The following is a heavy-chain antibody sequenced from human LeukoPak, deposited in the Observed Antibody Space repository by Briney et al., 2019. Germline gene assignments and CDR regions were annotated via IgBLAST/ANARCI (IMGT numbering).Heavy chain of an antibody. CDR3: ARALYCSGGSCYYFDY. V-gene: IGHV4-59*01. CDR1: GGSISSYY. J-gene: IGHJ4*02. Sequence: SETLSLTCTVSGGSISSYYWSWIRQPPGKGLEWIGYIYYSGSNNYNPSLKSRVTISVDTSKNQFSLKLSSVTAADTAVYYCARALYCSGGSCYYFDYWGQGTMVTVSS. D-gene: IGHD2-15*01. CDR2: IYYSGSN.